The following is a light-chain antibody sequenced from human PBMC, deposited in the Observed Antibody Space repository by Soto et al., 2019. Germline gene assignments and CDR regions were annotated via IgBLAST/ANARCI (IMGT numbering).Light chain of an antibody. CDR1: QSVSSGY. Sequence: EIVLTQSPGTLSLSPGDGATLSCRASQSVSSGYLAWYQQKPGQAPRLLIYGASRRAGGIPDRFSGSGSGTDFTLSISRLEPEDFATYYCQQYNSYLPWTFGQGTKVDIK. CDR3: QQYNSYLPWT. J-gene: IGKJ1*01. V-gene: IGKV3-20*01. CDR2: GAS.